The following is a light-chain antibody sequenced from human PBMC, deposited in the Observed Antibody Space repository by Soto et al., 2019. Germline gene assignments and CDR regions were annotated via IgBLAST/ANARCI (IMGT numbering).Light chain of an antibody. J-gene: IGLJ2*01. CDR1: SSNIGAGYD. CDR2: GNS. V-gene: IGLV1-40*01. CDR3: QSYDSSLSGVV. Sequence: QSVLTQPPSVSVAPGQRVTISCTGSSSNIGAGYDVHWYQQLPGTAPKLLIYGNSNRPSGVPDRFSGSKSGTSASLAITGFQAEDEADYYCQSYDSSLSGVVFGGGTKLTVL.